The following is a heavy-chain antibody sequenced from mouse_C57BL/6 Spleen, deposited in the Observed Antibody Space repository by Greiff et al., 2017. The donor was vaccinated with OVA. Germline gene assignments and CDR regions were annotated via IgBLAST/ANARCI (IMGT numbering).Heavy chain of an antibody. CDR3: ARPDGSVYFDY. CDR2: ISSGSSTI. J-gene: IGHJ2*01. Sequence: EVKLVESGGGLVKPGGSLKLSCAASGFTFSDYGMHWVRQAPEKGLEWVAYISSGSSTIYYADTVKGRFTISRENATNTLFLQMTSLRSEDTAMYYCARPDGSVYFDYWGQGTTLTVSS. V-gene: IGHV5-17*01. D-gene: IGHD1-1*01. CDR1: GFTFSDYG.